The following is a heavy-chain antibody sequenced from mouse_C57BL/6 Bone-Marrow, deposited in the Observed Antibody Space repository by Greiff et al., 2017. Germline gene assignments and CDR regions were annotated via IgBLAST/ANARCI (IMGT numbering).Heavy chain of an antibody. J-gene: IGHJ4*01. V-gene: IGHV1-69*01. CDR3: AREAMDY. CDR2: IDPSDSYT. Sequence: QLQQPGAELVMPGASVKLSCKASGYTFTSYWMHWVKQRPGQGLEWIGEIDPSDSYTNYNQKFKGKSTLTVDKSSSTAYMQLSSLTSEDSAVYYCAREAMDYWGQGTSVTVSS. CDR1: GYTFTSYW.